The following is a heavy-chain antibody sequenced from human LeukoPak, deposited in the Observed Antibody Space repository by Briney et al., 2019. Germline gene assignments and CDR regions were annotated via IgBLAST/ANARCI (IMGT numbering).Heavy chain of an antibody. V-gene: IGHV3-23*01. CDR3: AKRPAYYDILTGYYTYYFDY. D-gene: IGHD3-9*01. CDR2: ISGSGGRT. J-gene: IGHJ4*02. CDR1: GFTFSSYA. Sequence: GGSLRLSCAASGFTFSSYAMSWVRQAPGKGLEWVSAISGSGGRTYYADSVRGRFTISRDNSKNTLYLQMNSLRAEDTAVYYCAKRPAYYDILTGYYTYYFDYWGQGTLVTVSS.